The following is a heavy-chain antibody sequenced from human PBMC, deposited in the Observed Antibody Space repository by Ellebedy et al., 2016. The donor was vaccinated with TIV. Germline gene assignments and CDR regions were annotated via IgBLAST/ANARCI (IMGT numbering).Heavy chain of an antibody. CDR2: MYHSGST. D-gene: IGHD2-8*01. J-gene: IGHJ6*02. V-gene: IGHV4-38-2*02. CDR3: VRAPNPPHYYYGMDV. CDR1: GSSISSGYY. Sequence: MPSETLSLTRSVSGSSISSGYYWGWIRQPPGRGLEWIGSMYHSGSTYYNPSLSSRVTISVDRSKNQFFLNLTSVTAADTAVYYCVRAPNPPHYYYGMDVWGQGTTVTVSS.